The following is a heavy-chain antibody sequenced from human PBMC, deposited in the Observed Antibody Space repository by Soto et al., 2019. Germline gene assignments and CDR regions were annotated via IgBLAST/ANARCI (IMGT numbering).Heavy chain of an antibody. V-gene: IGHV4-39*01. CDR1: GGSISSSSYY. CDR3: ARSAAAGTSAYYYYGMDV. Sequence: KPSETLSLTCTVSGGSISSSSYYWGWTRQPPGKGLEWIGSIYYSGSTYYNPSLKSRVTISVDTSKNQFSLKLSSVTAADTAVYYCARSAAAGTSAYYYYGMDVWGQGTTVTVSS. J-gene: IGHJ6*02. D-gene: IGHD6-13*01. CDR2: IYYSGST.